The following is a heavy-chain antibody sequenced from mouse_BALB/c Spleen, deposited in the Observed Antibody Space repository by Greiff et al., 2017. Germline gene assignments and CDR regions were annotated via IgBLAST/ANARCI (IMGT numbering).Heavy chain of an antibody. D-gene: IGHD2-4*01. CDR1: GYSITSDYA. CDR3: ARGGLRRTAFDY. Sequence: VQLKESGPGLVKPSQSLSLTCTVTGYSITSDYAWNWIRQFPGNKLEWMGYISYSGSTSYNPSLKSRISITRDTSKNQFFLQLNSVTTEDTATYYCARGGLRRTAFDYWGQGTTLTVSS. CDR2: ISYSGST. J-gene: IGHJ2*01. V-gene: IGHV3-2*02.